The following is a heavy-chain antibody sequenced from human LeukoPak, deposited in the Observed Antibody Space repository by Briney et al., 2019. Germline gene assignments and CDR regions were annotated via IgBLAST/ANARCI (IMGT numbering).Heavy chain of an antibody. CDR3: ARDLVQWELAAFDI. CDR1: GFTFSSYA. Sequence: PGGSLRLSCAASGFTFSSYAMSWVRQAPGKGLEWVSAISGSGGSTHYADSVKGRFTISRDNSKNTLYLQMNSLGAEDTAVYYCARDLVQWELAAFDIWGQGTMVTVSS. V-gene: IGHV3-23*01. CDR2: ISGSGGST. D-gene: IGHD1-26*01. J-gene: IGHJ3*02.